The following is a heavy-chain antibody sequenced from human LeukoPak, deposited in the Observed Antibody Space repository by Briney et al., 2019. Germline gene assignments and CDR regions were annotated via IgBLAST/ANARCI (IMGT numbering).Heavy chain of an antibody. CDR3: AELGITMIGGV. CDR2: ISSSGSTI. CDR1: GFTFSSYE. Sequence: GGSLRLSCAASGFTFSSYEMNWVRQAPGKGLEWDSCISSSGSTIYYADSVKGRFTISRDNAKNSLYLQMNSLRAEDTAVYYCAELGITMIGGVWGKGTTVTISS. J-gene: IGHJ6*04. D-gene: IGHD3-10*02. V-gene: IGHV3-48*03.